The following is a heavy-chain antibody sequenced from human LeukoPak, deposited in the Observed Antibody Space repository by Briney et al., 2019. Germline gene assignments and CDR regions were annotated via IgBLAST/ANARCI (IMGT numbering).Heavy chain of an antibody. V-gene: IGHV1-18*01. J-gene: IGHJ4*02. CDR3: ATDFHSGYSSGWYEREFDY. CDR1: GYTFTSYD. D-gene: IGHD6-19*01. Sequence: GASVKVSCKASGYTFTSYDINWVRQATGQGLEWMGWMNPNSGNTNYAQRLQGRVTMTTDTSTSTAYMELRSLRSDDTAVYYCATDFHSGYSSGWYEREFDYWGQGTLVTVSS. CDR2: MNPNSGNT.